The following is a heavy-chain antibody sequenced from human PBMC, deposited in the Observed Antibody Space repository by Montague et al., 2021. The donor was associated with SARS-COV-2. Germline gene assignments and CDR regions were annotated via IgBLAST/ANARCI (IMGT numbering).Heavy chain of an antibody. J-gene: IGHJ6*03. CDR1: GDSVVEIRSA. V-gene: IGHV6-1*01. CDR2: TLFEKKCNY. D-gene: IGHD3-16*01. Sequence: CAISGDSVVEIRSASKEHTSAPQTRFDLVCRTLFEKKCNYHYADTVKSRITIDPDTSKNQVSLQLRSVTAVDTAVYFCARVRHLGGGMDVWGKGTRATVSS. CDR3: ARVRHLGGGMDV.